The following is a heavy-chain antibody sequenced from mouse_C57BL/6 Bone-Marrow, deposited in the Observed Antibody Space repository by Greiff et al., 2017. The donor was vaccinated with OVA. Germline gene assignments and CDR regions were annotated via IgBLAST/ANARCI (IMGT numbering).Heavy chain of an antibody. CDR2: IYPGDGDT. J-gene: IGHJ1*03. Sequence: QVQLQQSGPELVKPGASVKLSCKASGYAFSSSWMNWVKQRPGQGLEWIGRIYPGDGDTNYNGKFKGKATLTADKSSSTAYLQLSSQTSEDSAVYFCARRWYFEVWGTGTTVTVSS. CDR3: ARRWYFEV. CDR1: GYAFSSSW. V-gene: IGHV1-82*01.